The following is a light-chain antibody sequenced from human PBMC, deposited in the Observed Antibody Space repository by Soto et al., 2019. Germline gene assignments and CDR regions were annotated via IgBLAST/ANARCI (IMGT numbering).Light chain of an antibody. J-gene: IGLJ1*01. Sequence: SSELTQPPSVSVSPGQTASITCSGDKLGDKYACWYQQKPGQSPVLVIYQDSKRPSGIPERFSGSNSGNTATLTISGTQPVDEADYYCQAWDSSSYVFGTGTKLTVL. CDR1: KLGDKY. CDR3: QAWDSSSYV. CDR2: QDS. V-gene: IGLV3-1*01.